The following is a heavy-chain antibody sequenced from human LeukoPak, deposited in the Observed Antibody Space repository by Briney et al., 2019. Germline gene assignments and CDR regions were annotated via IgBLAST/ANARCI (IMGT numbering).Heavy chain of an antibody. Sequence: PRGSLRLSCVASDFTFRLYAMGWVRQAPGEGLEWVSGISGRGDSTYYGDSVKGRFTISRDNSENMVFLQMSRLRVEDTAVYYCTRDLPGVPDFYDIDVWGKGTTVTVSS. CDR1: DFTFRLYA. V-gene: IGHV3-23*01. J-gene: IGHJ6*03. CDR2: ISGRGDST. D-gene: IGHD7-27*01. CDR3: TRDLPGVPDFYDIDV.